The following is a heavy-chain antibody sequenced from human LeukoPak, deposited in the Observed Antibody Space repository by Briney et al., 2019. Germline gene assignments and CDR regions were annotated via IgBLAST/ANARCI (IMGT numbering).Heavy chain of an antibody. D-gene: IGHD2-15*01. CDR1: GGSISSSSYY. CDR3: ARGAGYCSGGSCYLLLYYFDY. V-gene: IGHV4-39*07. CDR2: IYYSGST. J-gene: IGHJ4*02. Sequence: SETLSLTCTVSGGSISSSSYYWGWIRQPPGKGLEWIGSIYYSGSTYYNPSLKGRVTISVDTSKNQFSLKLSSVTAADTAVYYCARGAGYCSGGSCYLLLYYFDYWGQGTLVTVSS.